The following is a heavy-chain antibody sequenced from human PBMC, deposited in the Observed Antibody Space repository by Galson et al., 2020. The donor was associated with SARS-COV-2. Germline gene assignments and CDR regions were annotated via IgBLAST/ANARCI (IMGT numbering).Heavy chain of an antibody. CDR1: GFTFSSYS. CDR3: ASVTSYYYDSSGFDY. CDR2: ISSSSSYI. V-gene: IGHV3-21*01. J-gene: IGHJ4*02. D-gene: IGHD3-22*01. Sequence: GGSLRLSCAASGFTFSSYSMNWVRQAPGKGLEWVSSISSSSSYIYYAESVKGRFTISRDNAKNSLYLQMNSLRAEDTAVYYCASVTSYYYDSSGFDYWGQGTLVTVSS.